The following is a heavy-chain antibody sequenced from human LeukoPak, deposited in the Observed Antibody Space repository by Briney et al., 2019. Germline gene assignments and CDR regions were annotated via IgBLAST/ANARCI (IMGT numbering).Heavy chain of an antibody. CDR2: IYYSGST. J-gene: IGHJ4*02. Sequence: SETLSLTCTVSGESINPYYWSWIRQPPGKGLEWIGYIYYSGSTNYNPSLKSRVTISVDTSKNQFSLKLSSVTAADTAVYYCATGYCSGGSCLFDYWGQGTLVTVSS. CDR1: GESINPYY. CDR3: ATGYCSGGSCLFDY. V-gene: IGHV4-59*01. D-gene: IGHD2-15*01.